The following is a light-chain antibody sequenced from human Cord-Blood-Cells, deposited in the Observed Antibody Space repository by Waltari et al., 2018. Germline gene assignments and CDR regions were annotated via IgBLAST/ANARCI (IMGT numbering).Light chain of an antibody. J-gene: IGKJ4*01. CDR2: DAS. Sequence: EIVLTQSPATLYLSPGERATLSCRASQSVSSYLAWYQQTPGQAPRLLIYDASNRATGIPARFSGSGSGTDFTLTTSSLEPEDFAVYYCQQRSNWLTFGGGTKVEIK. CDR3: QQRSNWLT. CDR1: QSVSSY. V-gene: IGKV3-11*01.